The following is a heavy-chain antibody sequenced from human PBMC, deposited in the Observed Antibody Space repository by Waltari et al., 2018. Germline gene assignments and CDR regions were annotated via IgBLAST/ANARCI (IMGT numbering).Heavy chain of an antibody. Sequence: EVQLVESGGGLIQPGGSLRLSCAASGFTVSSNYMSWVRQAPGKGLEWVSVIYSWCSPYCADSVKGRCTITRDNAKNPLYLQMNSLRGEDTAVYYWARDYGDYGGGFDYWGQGTLVTVSS. V-gene: IGHV3-53*01. J-gene: IGHJ4*02. CDR3: ARDYGDYGGGFDY. CDR2: IYSWCSP. CDR1: GFTVSSNY. D-gene: IGHD4-17*01.